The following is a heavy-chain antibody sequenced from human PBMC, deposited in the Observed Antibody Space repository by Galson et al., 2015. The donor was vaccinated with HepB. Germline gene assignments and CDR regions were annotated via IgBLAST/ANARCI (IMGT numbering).Heavy chain of an antibody. CDR1: GYTFTTYW. Sequence: QSGAEVKKPGESLKISCKGSGYTFTTYWISWVRQMPGKGLEWMGIIYPGDSDTRYSPSFEGQVTISADDSISTAYLHWSSLKASDTAIYYCSRHPSSTWHPPAVDYWGQGTLVTVSS. J-gene: IGHJ4*02. V-gene: IGHV5-51*01. D-gene: IGHD6-13*01. CDR3: SRHPSSTWHPPAVDY. CDR2: IYPGDSDT.